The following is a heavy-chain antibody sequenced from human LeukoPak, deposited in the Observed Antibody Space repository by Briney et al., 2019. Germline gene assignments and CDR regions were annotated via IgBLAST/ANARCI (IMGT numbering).Heavy chain of an antibody. J-gene: IGHJ4*02. V-gene: IGHV3-23*01. D-gene: IGHD3-10*01. Sequence: RGGSLRLSCAASGFTFDDYGMSWVRQAPGKGLEWVSGISGSGGSTYSADSVKGRFTISRDNSKNTLYLQMNSLRAEDTAVYYCAKRLDGSGSSPFDYWGQGTLVSVSS. CDR1: GFTFDDYG. CDR3: AKRLDGSGSSPFDY. CDR2: ISGSGGST.